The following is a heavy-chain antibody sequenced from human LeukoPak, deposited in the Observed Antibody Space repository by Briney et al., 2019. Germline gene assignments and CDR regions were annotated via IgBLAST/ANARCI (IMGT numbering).Heavy chain of an antibody. D-gene: IGHD1-26*01. Sequence: SGGSLRLSCAASGFTFSNYWMYWVRQAPGKGLVWVSQINSDGSSTRYADYVKGRFTISRDNTKNSLYLQMNSLRAEDTAVYYCARDLGYYRADYWGQGTLVTVSS. V-gene: IGHV3-74*01. CDR1: GFTFSNYW. CDR3: ARDLGYYRADY. CDR2: INSDGSST. J-gene: IGHJ4*02.